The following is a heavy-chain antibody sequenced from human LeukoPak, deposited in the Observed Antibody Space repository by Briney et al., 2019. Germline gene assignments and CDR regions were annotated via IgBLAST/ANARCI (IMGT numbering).Heavy chain of an antibody. CDR1: GYTFTSYA. J-gene: IGHJ1*01. D-gene: IGHD6-19*01. Sequence: ASVKVSCKASGYTFTSYAMNWVRQAPGQGLEWMGWINTNTGNPTYAQGFTGRFVFSLDTSVSTAYLQISSLKAEDTAVYYCARDLDSSGGEYFQHWGQGTLVTVSS. CDR2: INTNTGNP. V-gene: IGHV7-4-1*02. CDR3: ARDLDSSGGEYFQH.